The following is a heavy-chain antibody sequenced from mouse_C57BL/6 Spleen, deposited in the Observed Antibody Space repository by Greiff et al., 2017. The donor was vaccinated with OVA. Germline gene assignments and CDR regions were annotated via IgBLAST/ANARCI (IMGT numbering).Heavy chain of an antibody. CDR1: GYSFTSYY. V-gene: IGHV1-66*01. J-gene: IGHJ2*01. CDR2: IYPGSGNT. D-gene: IGHD2-1*01. CDR3: ARSGGNYPYYFDY. Sequence: QVQLQQSGPELVKPGASVKISYKASGYSFTSYYIHWVKQRPGQGLEWIGWIYPGSGNTKYNEKFKGKATLTADTSSSTAYMQLSSLTSEDSAVYYCARSGGNYPYYFDYWGQGTTLTVSS.